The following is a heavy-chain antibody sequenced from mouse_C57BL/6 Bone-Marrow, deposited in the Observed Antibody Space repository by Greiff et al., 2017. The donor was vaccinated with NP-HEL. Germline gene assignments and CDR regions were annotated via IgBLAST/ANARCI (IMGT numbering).Heavy chain of an antibody. D-gene: IGHD1-2*01. V-gene: IGHV1-7*01. CDR3: ARITTAYYYAMDY. Sequence: QVQLQQSGAELAKPGASVKLSCKASGYTFTSYWMHWVKQRPGQGLEWIGYINPSSGYTKYNQKFKDKATLTADKSSSTAYMQLSSLTYEDSAVYYCARITTAYYYAMDYWGQGTSVTVSS. J-gene: IGHJ4*01. CDR1: GYTFTSYW. CDR2: INPSSGYT.